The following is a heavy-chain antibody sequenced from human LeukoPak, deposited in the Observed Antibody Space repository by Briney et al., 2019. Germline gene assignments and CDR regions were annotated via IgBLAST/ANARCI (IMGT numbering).Heavy chain of an antibody. Sequence: GGSLRLSCAASGFTVSNNYMSWVRQAPGKGLEWVSVIYSSGNTYYADSVKGRFTISRDNSKNTLYLQMNSLRAEDTAVYYCAKSAACSSTSCAMGDAFDIWGQGTMVTVSS. CDR1: GFTVSNNY. CDR2: IYSSGNT. V-gene: IGHV3-53*01. CDR3: AKSAACSSTSCAMGDAFDI. D-gene: IGHD2-2*01. J-gene: IGHJ3*02.